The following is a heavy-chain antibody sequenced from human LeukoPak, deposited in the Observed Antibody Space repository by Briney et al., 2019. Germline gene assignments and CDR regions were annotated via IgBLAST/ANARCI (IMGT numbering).Heavy chain of an antibody. V-gene: IGHV3-23*01. CDR1: GFTFTSDA. CDR2: TVSRGTT. D-gene: IGHD6-13*01. CDR3: ARVGAAAVLVDY. Sequence: GGSLRLSCVASGFTFTSDAMNWVRQAPGKGLEWVSSTVSRGTTQYADSVKGRFTVSRDTSKNTLYLQMNSLRAEDTAVYYCARVGAAAVLVDYWGQGTLVTVSS. J-gene: IGHJ4*02.